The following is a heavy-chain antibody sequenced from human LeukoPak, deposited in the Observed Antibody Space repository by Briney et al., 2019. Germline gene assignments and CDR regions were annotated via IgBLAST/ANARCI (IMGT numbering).Heavy chain of an antibody. Sequence: GGSLRLSCAASGFTFSSYSMNWVRQAPGKGLEWTSYIGISSGNTKYADSVKGRFTISGDKAKNSVYLQMNSLRVEDTAVYYCARDTKYAFDNWGQGTLVTVSS. D-gene: IGHD2-2*01. J-gene: IGHJ4*02. CDR3: ARDTKYAFDN. V-gene: IGHV3-48*01. CDR1: GFTFSSYS. CDR2: IGISSGNT.